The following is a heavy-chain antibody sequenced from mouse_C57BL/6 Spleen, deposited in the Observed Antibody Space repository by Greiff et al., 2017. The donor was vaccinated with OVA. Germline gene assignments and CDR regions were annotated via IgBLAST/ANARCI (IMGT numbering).Heavy chain of an antibody. J-gene: IGHJ2*01. CDR3: ARRYYGRSYYEY. CDR1: GYTFTSYW. V-gene: IGHV1-52*01. CDR2: IDPSDSDT. Sequence: QVQLQQPGAELVRPGSSVKLSCKASGYTFTSYWMPWVQQRPIQGLEWIGNIDPSDSDTHYNHKFKDKATLTVDKSSSKAYLQLSSLKSAASAVYDSARRYYGRSYYEYRGKGATLSV. D-gene: IGHD1-1*01.